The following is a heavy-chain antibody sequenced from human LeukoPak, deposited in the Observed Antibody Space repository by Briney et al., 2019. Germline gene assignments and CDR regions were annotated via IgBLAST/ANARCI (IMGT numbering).Heavy chain of an antibody. CDR2: ISGSGGST. CDR3: AKVGVWGSYRGIQTHDAFDT. J-gene: IGHJ3*02. Sequence: GGSLRLSCAASGFTFSSYAMSWVRQAPGKGLEWVSAISGSGGSTYYADSVKGRFTISRDNSKNTLYLQMNSLRAEDTAVYYCAKVGVWGSYRGIQTHDAFDTWGQGTMVTVSS. D-gene: IGHD3-16*02. CDR1: GFTFSSYA. V-gene: IGHV3-23*01.